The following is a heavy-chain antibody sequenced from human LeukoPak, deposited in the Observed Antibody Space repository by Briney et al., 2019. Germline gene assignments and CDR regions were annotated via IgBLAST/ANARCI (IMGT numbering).Heavy chain of an antibody. Sequence: SQTLSLTCTVSGRSISSGSYYWSWIRQPAGKGLEWIGRIYTSGSTNYNPSLKSRVTISVDTSKNQFSLKLSSVTAADTAVYYCASQSLFQLARPYMDVWGKGTTVTVSS. J-gene: IGHJ6*03. CDR3: ASQSLFQLARPYMDV. CDR2: IYTSGST. D-gene: IGHD6-6*01. V-gene: IGHV4-61*02. CDR1: GRSISSGSYY.